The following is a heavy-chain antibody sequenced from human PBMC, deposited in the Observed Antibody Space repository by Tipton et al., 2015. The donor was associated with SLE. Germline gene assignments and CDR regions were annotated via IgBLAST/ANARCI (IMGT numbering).Heavy chain of an antibody. J-gene: IGHJ2*01. CDR2: IIPIFGTP. CDR3: ARRRWLQLDWFFAL. Sequence: QLVQSGAEVKKPGSSVKVSCKASGGTFSNFAISWVRQAPGQGLEWMGEIIPIFGTPNSAQKFQGRVTITADEVTSTAYMELSSLRPEATAVYYCARRRWLQLDWFFALWGRGILVTVSS. V-gene: IGHV1-69*01. CDR1: GGTFSNFA. D-gene: IGHD5-24*01.